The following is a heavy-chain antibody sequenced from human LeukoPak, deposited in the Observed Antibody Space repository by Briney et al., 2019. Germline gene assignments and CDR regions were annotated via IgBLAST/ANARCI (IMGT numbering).Heavy chain of an antibody. Sequence: SETLSLTCGVSGGSITTTNWWTWVRQPPGKGLEWIGEVHLDGRTNYNPSLESRLTISVDTSKNQFSLKLTSVTAADTAVYYCARRSQENGMITANNWFDPWGQGTLVTVSS. D-gene: IGHD3-16*01. CDR3: ARRSQENGMITANNWFDP. CDR2: VHLDGRT. J-gene: IGHJ5*02. V-gene: IGHV4-4*02. CDR1: GGSITTTNW.